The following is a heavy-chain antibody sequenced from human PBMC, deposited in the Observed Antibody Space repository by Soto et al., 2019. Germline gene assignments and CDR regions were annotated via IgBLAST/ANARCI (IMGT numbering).Heavy chain of an antibody. CDR1: GFTFSSYA. V-gene: IGHV3-23*01. Sequence: GGSLRLSCAASGFTFSSYAMTWVRQAPGKGLEWVSGISGSGVSTDYADSVKGRFTISRDNSKNTLYLQMNSLRAEDTAVYYCAKDIYGDYVLDYWGQGTLVTVSS. J-gene: IGHJ4*02. CDR2: ISGSGVST. D-gene: IGHD4-17*01. CDR3: AKDIYGDYVLDY.